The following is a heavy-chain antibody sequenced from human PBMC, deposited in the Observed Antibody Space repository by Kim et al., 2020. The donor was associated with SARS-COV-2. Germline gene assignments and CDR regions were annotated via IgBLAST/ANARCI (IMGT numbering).Heavy chain of an antibody. V-gene: IGHV1-8*01. CDR1: GFSFTSYD. CDR3: ARVMGSGSSYAYNYAMDV. Sequence: ASVKVSCKASGFSFTSYDIYWVRQATGQGLEWMGWMNVDSGNTGYVEKFRGRVMMTRDTSKSTAYMELSSLRSDDTAVYYCARVMGSGSSYAYNYAMDVW. D-gene: IGHD3-10*01. J-gene: IGHJ6*01. CDR2: MNVDSGNT.